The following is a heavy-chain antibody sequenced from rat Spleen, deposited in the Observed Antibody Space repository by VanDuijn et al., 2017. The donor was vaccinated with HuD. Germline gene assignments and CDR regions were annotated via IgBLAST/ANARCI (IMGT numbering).Heavy chain of an antibody. D-gene: IGHD1-6*01. CDR1: GYTFTNYY. V-gene: IGHV1-43*01. CDR2: INTGSGTT. J-gene: IGHJ2*01. Sequence: QVQLQQSGPELAKPGSSVKISCKASGYTFTNYYISWMKQTTGQGLEYIGYINTGSGTTNYNEKFKGKATVTVDKSSSTAFMQLNSLTPDDSAVYYCARWRVYYGYPFDYWGQGVMVTVSS. CDR3: ARWRVYYGYPFDY.